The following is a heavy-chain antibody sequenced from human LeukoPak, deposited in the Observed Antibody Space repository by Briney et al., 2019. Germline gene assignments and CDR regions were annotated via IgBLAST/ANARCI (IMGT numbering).Heavy chain of an antibody. CDR1: GFTFSSYA. V-gene: IGHV3-23*01. CDR3: AKGSQKIDY. Sequence: GGSLRLSCATSGFTFSSYAMSWVRQAPGKGLEGVSAISGNGVSTYYADSVKGRFTISRDNSKNTMYLQMNSLRAEDTAVFYCAKGSQKIDYWGQGTLVTVSS. CDR2: ISGNGVST. J-gene: IGHJ4*02.